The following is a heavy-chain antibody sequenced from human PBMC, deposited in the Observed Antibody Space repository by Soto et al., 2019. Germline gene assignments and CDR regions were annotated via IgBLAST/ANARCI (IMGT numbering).Heavy chain of an antibody. CDR3: AKDLPTMIVVVRGAFDI. Sequence: QVQLVESGGGVVQPGRSLRLSCAASGFTFSGYGMHWVRQAPGKGLEWVAVISYDGSNKYYADSVKGRFTISRDNSKNTLYLQMNSLRAEDTAVYYCAKDLPTMIVVVRGAFDIWGQGTMVTVSS. CDR1: GFTFSGYG. V-gene: IGHV3-30*18. J-gene: IGHJ3*02. D-gene: IGHD3-22*01. CDR2: ISYDGSNK.